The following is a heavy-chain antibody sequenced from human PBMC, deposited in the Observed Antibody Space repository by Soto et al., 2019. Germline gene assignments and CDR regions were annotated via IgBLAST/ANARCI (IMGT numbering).Heavy chain of an antibody. V-gene: IGHV4-31*03. CDR1: GGSISSGGYY. CDR3: ARGARYYGSGSYYNIVDY. J-gene: IGHJ4*02. D-gene: IGHD3-10*01. Sequence: QVQLQESGPGLVKPSQTLSLTYTVSGGSISSGGYYWSWIRQHPGKGLEWIGYIYYSGSTYYNPSLKSRVTISVDTSKNQFSLKLTSVTAADTAVYYCARGARYYGSGSYYNIVDYWGQGTLVTVSS. CDR2: IYYSGST.